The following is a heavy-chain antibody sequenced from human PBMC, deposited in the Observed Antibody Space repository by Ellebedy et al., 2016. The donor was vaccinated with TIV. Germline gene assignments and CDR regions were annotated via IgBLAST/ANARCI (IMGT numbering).Heavy chain of an antibody. D-gene: IGHD4-17*01. J-gene: IGHJ4*02. V-gene: IGHV4-61*01. CDR1: GDSVSSGSYY. Sequence: SETLSLTXTVSGDSVSSGSYYWSWIRQPPGKGLEWIGYIYYRGSTNYNPSLKSRVTISLDTSKSQFSLNLSSVAAADTAVYYCTRGDTVTNIRFWGQGTLVTVSS. CDR2: IYYRGST. CDR3: TRGDTVTNIRF.